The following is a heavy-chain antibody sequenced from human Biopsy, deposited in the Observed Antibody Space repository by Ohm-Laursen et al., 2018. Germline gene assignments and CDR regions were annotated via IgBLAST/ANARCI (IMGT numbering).Heavy chain of an antibody. Sequence: SDTLSLTCTVSGCSISSDYWSWIRQPPGKGLEWIGYIYYSGSTNYNPSLKSRVTISVDTSKNQFSLRLNSVTAADTAVYYCARATNSTGWPYYYFYGMDVWGQGTTVTVSS. D-gene: IGHD2/OR15-2a*01. CDR3: ARATNSTGWPYYYFYGMDV. CDR2: IYYSGST. V-gene: IGHV4-59*07. CDR1: GCSISSDY. J-gene: IGHJ6*02.